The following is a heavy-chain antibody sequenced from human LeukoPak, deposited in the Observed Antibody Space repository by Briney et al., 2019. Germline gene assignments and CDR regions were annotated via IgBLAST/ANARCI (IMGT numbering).Heavy chain of an antibody. V-gene: IGHV4-61*02. D-gene: IGHD2-2*01. CDR2: IYTSGST. CDR1: GGSISSGSYY. Sequence: SETLSLTCTVSGGSISSGSYYWSWIRQPAGKGLEWIGRIYTSGSTNYNPSLKSRVTISVDTSKNQFSLKLSSVTAADTAVYYCARRSLVPAATTRRRKYYFDYWGQGTLVTVSS. CDR3: ARRSLVPAATTRRRKYYFDY. J-gene: IGHJ4*02.